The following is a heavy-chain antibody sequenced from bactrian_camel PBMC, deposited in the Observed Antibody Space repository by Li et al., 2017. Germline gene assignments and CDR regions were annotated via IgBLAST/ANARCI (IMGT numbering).Heavy chain of an antibody. CDR1: GYTYNRNC. CDR3: VRDLIGISWSGGY. CDR2: IATGSGNT. D-gene: IGHD6*01. V-gene: IGHV3S1*01. Sequence: HVQLVESGGGSVQAGGSLRLSCAASGYTYNRNCMAWFRQAPGKEREGVARIATGSGNTYYADSVKGRFTISRDNAKNTVYLQMNSLKPEDTAVYYCVRDLIGISWSGGYWGQGTQVTAS. J-gene: IGHJ6*01.